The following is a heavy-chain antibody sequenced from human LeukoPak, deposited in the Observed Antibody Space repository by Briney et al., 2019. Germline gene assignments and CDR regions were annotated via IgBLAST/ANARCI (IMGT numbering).Heavy chain of an antibody. Sequence: PSETLSLTCSVSGVSISGRGYWGWIRQHPGKGLEWIGYIDYSGKTYYKPSLRSRVIISADTSQNQFTLKVSSVTAADTAVYYCATGYGSGWFDAWGQGAVVTVSS. CDR2: IDYSGKT. CDR1: GVSISGRGY. CDR3: ATGYGSGWFDA. D-gene: IGHD3-9*01. V-gene: IGHV4-31*03. J-gene: IGHJ5*02.